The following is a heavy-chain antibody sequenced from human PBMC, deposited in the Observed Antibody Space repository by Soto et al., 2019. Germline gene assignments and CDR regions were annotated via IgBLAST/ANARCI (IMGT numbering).Heavy chain of an antibody. V-gene: IGHV4-59*01. Sequence: PSETLALTCTDSGDSITGSYWSWIRQPPGKTLEWIGYIYHSGTTTYNPSLKSRVSISVDTSKNQFSLRLTSVIAADTAVYYCARDMPYASGSFAGCDYWGQGILVTVSS. D-gene: IGHD3-16*01. CDR1: GDSITGSY. CDR3: ARDMPYASGSFAGCDY. J-gene: IGHJ4*02. CDR2: IYHSGTT.